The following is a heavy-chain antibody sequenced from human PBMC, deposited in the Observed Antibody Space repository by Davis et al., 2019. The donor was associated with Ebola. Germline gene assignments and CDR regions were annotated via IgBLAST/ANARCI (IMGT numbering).Heavy chain of an antibody. Sequence: SVKVSCKASGFTFTSSAVQWVRQARGQRLEWIGWIVVGSGNTNYAQKFQERVTITRDMSTSTAYMELSSLRSEDTAVYYCARDHSFVRGYWFDPWGQGTLVTVSS. J-gene: IGHJ5*02. D-gene: IGHD5-18*01. V-gene: IGHV1-58*01. CDR2: IVVGSGNT. CDR1: GFTFTSSA. CDR3: ARDHSFVRGYWFDP.